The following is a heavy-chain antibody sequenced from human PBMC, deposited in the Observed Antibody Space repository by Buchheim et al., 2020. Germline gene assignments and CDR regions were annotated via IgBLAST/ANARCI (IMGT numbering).Heavy chain of an antibody. CDR1: GGSFSGYY. Sequence: QVQLQQWGAGLLKPSETLSLTCAVYGGSFSGYYWSWIRQPPGKGLEWIGEINHSGSTNYNPSLKSRVTISADTSKNQFSLKLSSVTAADTAVYYCARDGKLLWFGELSALDYYGMDVGGQGTT. CDR3: ARDGKLLWFGELSALDYYGMDV. CDR2: INHSGST. V-gene: IGHV4-34*01. J-gene: IGHJ6*02. D-gene: IGHD3-10*01.